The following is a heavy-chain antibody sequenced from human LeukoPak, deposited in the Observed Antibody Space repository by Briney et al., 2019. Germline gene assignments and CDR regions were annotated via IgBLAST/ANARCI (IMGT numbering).Heavy chain of an antibody. CDR1: GFTFTNYG. D-gene: IGHD3-22*01. CDR3: SCYGRSDGY. Sequence: GGSLRLSCAAYGFTFTNYGMHWVRQAPGKGLEWVAFIQYDGSEKYYADSVKGRFTVSRENSKNTLYLQMSSLRPDDTALYYCSCYGRSDGYWGQGTLVTVSS. CDR2: IQYDGSEK. J-gene: IGHJ4*02. V-gene: IGHV3-30*02.